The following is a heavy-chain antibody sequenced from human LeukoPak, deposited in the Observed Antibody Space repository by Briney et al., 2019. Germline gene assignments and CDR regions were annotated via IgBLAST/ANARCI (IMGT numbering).Heavy chain of an antibody. D-gene: IGHD4-23*01. CDR1: GGSISSGGYS. Sequence: SQTLSLTCAVSGGSISSGGYSWSWTRQPPGKGLEWIGYIYHSGSTYYNPSLKSRVTISVDRSKNQFSLKLSSVTAADTAVYYCARGRKDGGNPADYWGQGTLVTVSS. CDR3: ARGRKDGGNPADY. J-gene: IGHJ4*02. CDR2: IYHSGST. V-gene: IGHV4-30-2*01.